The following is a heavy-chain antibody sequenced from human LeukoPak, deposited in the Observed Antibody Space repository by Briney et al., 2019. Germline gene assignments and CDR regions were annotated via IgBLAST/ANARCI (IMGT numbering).Heavy chain of an antibody. D-gene: IGHD3-22*01. J-gene: IGHJ4*02. Sequence: PSETLSLTCTASGGSISSYYWSWIRQPPGKGLEWIGYIYYSGSTNYNPSLKSRVTISVDTSKNQFSLKLSSVTAAHTAVYYCAKGRRRYYDSSGYLYYFDYWGQGTLVTVSS. CDR2: IYYSGST. CDR3: AKGRRRYYDSSGYLYYFDY. V-gene: IGHV4-59*12. CDR1: GGSISSYY.